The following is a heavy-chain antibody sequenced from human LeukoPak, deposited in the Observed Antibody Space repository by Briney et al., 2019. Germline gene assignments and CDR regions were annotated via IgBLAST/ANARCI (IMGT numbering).Heavy chain of an antibody. Sequence: GGSLRLSCAASGFTFSDYWMHWVRQAPGKGLEWVSGINWNGGRTGYADSVKGRFTISRDNAKNSLYLQMNSLRAEDTALYYCARGSSGWYRYYYYYMDVWGKGTTVTVSS. CDR3: ARGSSGWYRYYYYYMDV. CDR1: GFTFSDYW. J-gene: IGHJ6*03. V-gene: IGHV3-20*04. D-gene: IGHD6-19*01. CDR2: INWNGGRT.